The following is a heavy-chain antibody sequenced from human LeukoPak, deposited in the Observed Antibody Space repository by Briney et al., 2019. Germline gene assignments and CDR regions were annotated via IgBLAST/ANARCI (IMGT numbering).Heavy chain of an antibody. CDR1: GGSFSDYY. J-gene: IGHJ4*02. CDR2: IDHSGDT. CDR3: ARSGHTYYYDSSGYYPLDY. D-gene: IGHD3-22*01. Sequence: SETLSLTCTVYGGSFSDYYWSWIRQPPGEGLEWIGEIDHSGDTNYNPSLKSRVTISVDTSKNQFSLKLSSVTAADTAVYYCARSGHTYYYDSSGYYPLDYWGQGTLVTVSS. V-gene: IGHV4-34*01.